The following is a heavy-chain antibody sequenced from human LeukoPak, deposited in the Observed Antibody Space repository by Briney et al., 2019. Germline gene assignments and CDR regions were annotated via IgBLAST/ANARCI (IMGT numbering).Heavy chain of an antibody. CDR3: ARDPGRIYYDSAGSAFDI. CDR2: IIPIFGTA. V-gene: IGHV1-69*06. J-gene: IGHJ3*02. Sequence: SVKVSCKASGYTFTNYYIHWVRQAPGQGLEWMGGIIPIFGTANYAQKFQGRVTITADKSTSTAYMELRSLRSDDTAVYYCARDPGRIYYDSAGSAFDIWGQGTMVTVSS. CDR1: GYTFTNYY. D-gene: IGHD3-22*01.